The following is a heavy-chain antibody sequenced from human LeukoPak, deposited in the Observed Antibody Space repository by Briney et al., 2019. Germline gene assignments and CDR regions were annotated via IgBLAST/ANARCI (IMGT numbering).Heavy chain of an antibody. CDR2: VNRNSVGS. Sequence: GSVKVSCKASGYTFTVYDMHWVRQAPGQGLEWMGWVNRNSVGSNYAQKFQGRVTMTRDTSISTAYMGLSRLRSDETAVYYCASRRDSSAYPRDAFDIWGKGTMVTVSS. D-gene: IGHD3-22*01. CDR1: GYTFTVYD. CDR3: ASRRDSSAYPRDAFDI. V-gene: IGHV1-2*02. J-gene: IGHJ3*02.